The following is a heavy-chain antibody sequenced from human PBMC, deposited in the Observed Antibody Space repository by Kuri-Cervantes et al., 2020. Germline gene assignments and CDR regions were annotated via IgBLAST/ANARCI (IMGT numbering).Heavy chain of an antibody. V-gene: IGHV3-33*01. Sequence: GGSLRLSCAASGFTFSSYGIHWVRQAPGKGLEWVAVIWYDGSNKYYADSVKGRSTISRDNSKNTLYLQMNSLRAEDTAVYYCARPGTYYDILTDGMDVWGQGTTVTVSS. D-gene: IGHD3-9*01. CDR2: IWYDGSNK. CDR1: GFTFSSYG. CDR3: ARPGTYYDILTDGMDV. J-gene: IGHJ6*02.